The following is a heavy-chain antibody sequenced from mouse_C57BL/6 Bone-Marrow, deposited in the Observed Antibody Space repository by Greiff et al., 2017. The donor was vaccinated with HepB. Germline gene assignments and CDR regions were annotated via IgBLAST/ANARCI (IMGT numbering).Heavy chain of an antibody. J-gene: IGHJ3*01. D-gene: IGHD2-3*01. Sequence: EVKVVESGGGLVQPGGSMKLSCAASGFTFSDAWMDWVRRSPEKGLEWVAEIRNKANNHATYYAESVKGRFTISRDDSKSSVYLHMNSLISDDSGIYYCTGYDGYFFAYWGQGTLVTVSA. CDR1: GFTFSDAW. V-gene: IGHV6-6*01. CDR3: TGYDGYFFAY. CDR2: IRNKANNHAT.